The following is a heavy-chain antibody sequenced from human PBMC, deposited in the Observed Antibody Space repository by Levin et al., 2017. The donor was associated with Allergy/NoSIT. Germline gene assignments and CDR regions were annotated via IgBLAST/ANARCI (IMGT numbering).Heavy chain of an antibody. J-gene: IGHJ5*02. CDR1: GYTFTSYY. CDR2: INPSGGST. V-gene: IGHV1-46*01. CDR3: ARDPCSGGSCSVWFDP. D-gene: IGHD2-15*01. Sequence: ASVKVSCKASGYTFTSYYMHWVRQAPGQGLEWMGIINPSGGSTSYAQKFQGRVTMTRDTSTSTVYMELSSLRSEDTAVYYCARDPCSGGSCSVWFDPWGQGTLVTVSS.